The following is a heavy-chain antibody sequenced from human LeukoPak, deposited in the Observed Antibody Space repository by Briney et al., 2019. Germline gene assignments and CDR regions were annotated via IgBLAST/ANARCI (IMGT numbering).Heavy chain of an antibody. CDR1: GYTFTSYG. Sequence: GASVKVSCKASGYTFTSYGISWVRQAPGQGLEWMGWISAYNGNTNYAQKLQGRVTMTTDTSTSTAYMELRSLRSDDTAVYHCAREYPIYYDSSGETEPGPFDYWGQGTLVTVSS. CDR2: ISAYNGNT. D-gene: IGHD3-22*01. V-gene: IGHV1-18*01. CDR3: AREYPIYYDSSGETEPGPFDY. J-gene: IGHJ4*02.